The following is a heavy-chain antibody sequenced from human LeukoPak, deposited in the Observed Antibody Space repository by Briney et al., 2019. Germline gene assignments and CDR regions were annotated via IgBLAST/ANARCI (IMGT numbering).Heavy chain of an antibody. D-gene: IGHD2-2*01. V-gene: IGHV5-10-1*01. Sequence: LGESLKISCKGSGYSFTSYWISWVRQMPGKGLEWMGRIDPSDSYTNYSPSFQGHVTISADKSISTAYLQWSSLQASDTAMYYCARTCSSTSCYDYWGQGTLVTVSS. CDR3: ARTCSSTSCYDY. CDR2: IDPSDSYT. CDR1: GYSFTSYW. J-gene: IGHJ4*02.